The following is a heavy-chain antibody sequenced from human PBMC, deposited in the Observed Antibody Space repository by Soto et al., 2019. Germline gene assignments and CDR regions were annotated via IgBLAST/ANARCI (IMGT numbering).Heavy chain of an antibody. Sequence: PGGSLRLSCAASGFTFSSYSVNWVRQAPGKGLEWVSSISSSSSYIYYADSVKGRFTISRDNAKNSLYLQMNSLRAEDTAVYYCARDPGSGWYFGRYNWFDPRGQGTLVTVSS. CDR2: ISSSSSYI. D-gene: IGHD6-19*01. CDR1: GFTFSSYS. CDR3: ARDPGSGWYFGRYNWFDP. J-gene: IGHJ5*02. V-gene: IGHV3-21*01.